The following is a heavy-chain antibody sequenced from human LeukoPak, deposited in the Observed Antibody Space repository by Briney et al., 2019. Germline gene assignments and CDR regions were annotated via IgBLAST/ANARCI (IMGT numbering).Heavy chain of an antibody. V-gene: IGHV3-23*01. CDR2: INDNGGGS. J-gene: IGHJ4*02. Sequence: GGSLRLSCAASGFTFSRYAMSWVRQAPGKGLEWVSTINDNGGGSYSADSVRGRFTISRDNSKNTLSLQMNSLRAEDTAVYYCAKGHAVGALYYFGYWGQGTLVTVSS. D-gene: IGHD1-26*01. CDR1: GFTFSRYA. CDR3: AKGHAVGALYYFGY.